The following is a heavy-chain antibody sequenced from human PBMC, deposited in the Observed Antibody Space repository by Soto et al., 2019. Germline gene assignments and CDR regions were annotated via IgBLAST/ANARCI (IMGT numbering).Heavy chain of an antibody. CDR1: GGSISSGGYY. CDR2: IYYSGST. CDR3: ARSIAAAGRGVGSIDY. Sequence: QVQLQESGPGLVKPSQTLSLTCTVSGGSISSGGYYWSWIRQHPGKGLEWIGYIYYSGSTYYNPSLKSRVTISADKFKNQFSLKLSSVTAADTAVYYCARSIAAAGRGVGSIDYWGQGTLVTVSS. V-gene: IGHV4-31*03. J-gene: IGHJ4*02. D-gene: IGHD6-13*01.